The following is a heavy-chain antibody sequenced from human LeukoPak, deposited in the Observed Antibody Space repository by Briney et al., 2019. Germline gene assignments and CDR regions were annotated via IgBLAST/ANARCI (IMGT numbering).Heavy chain of an antibody. Sequence: ASVKVSCKASGYTFTAYYMHWVPQAPGQGLEWMGWINPNSVDTNYAQKFQGRVTMTRDTSINTAYMELSGLTSDDTAVYYCARDAAQQATVVITNEPRGTPGAADYWGQGTLVTVSS. D-gene: IGHD3-22*01. CDR2: INPNSVDT. V-gene: IGHV1-2*02. CDR1: GYTFTAYY. CDR3: ARDAAQQATVVITNEPRGTPGAADY. J-gene: IGHJ4*02.